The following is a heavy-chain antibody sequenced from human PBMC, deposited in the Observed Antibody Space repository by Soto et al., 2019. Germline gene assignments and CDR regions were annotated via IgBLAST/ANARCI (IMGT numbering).Heavy chain of an antibody. Sequence: GGSLRLSCAASGFTFSSYWMSWFRQAPGKGLDWVANIKQDGSEKYYVDTVKGRFTISRDNAKNSLYLQMNSLRAEDTAVYYCARDIVVVPAAIGNHFDYWGQGTLVTVSS. J-gene: IGHJ4*02. D-gene: IGHD2-2*02. V-gene: IGHV3-7*01. CDR2: IKQDGSEK. CDR3: ARDIVVVPAAIGNHFDY. CDR1: GFTFSSYW.